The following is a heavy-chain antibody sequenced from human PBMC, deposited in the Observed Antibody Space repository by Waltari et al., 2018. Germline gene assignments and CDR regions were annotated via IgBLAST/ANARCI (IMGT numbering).Heavy chain of an antibody. D-gene: IGHD6-13*01. Sequence: QLQLQESGPGLVKPSETLSLTCTVSGASISSTTYYWGWIRQPPGKGLEWIGSIYYSVTTYYKPPLKSRVPISEDTSKNQFSLNLRSVTAADTAVYYCASHSLYNSSWYWGQGTLVTVSS. V-gene: IGHV4-39*01. CDR1: GASISSTTYY. J-gene: IGHJ4*02. CDR3: ASHSLYNSSWY. CDR2: IYYSVTT.